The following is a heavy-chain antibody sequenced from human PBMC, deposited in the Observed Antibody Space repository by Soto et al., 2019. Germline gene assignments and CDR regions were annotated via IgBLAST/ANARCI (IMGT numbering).Heavy chain of an antibody. CDR2: SRTKANGYIT. CDR3: ARDRGYCSSTSCYRDYYGMDV. V-gene: IGHV3-72*01. Sequence: PGGSLRLSCATSGFTFSDHYMDWVRQAPGKGLEWVARSRTKANGYITQYAASVEGRFTISRDNAKNSLYLQMNSLRAEDTAVYYCARDRGYCSSTSCYRDYYGMDVWGQGTTVTVSS. J-gene: IGHJ6*02. CDR1: GFTFSDHY. D-gene: IGHD2-2*02.